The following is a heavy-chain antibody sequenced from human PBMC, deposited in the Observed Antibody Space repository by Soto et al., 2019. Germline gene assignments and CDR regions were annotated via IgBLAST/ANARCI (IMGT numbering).Heavy chain of an antibody. Sequence: PWGSLRLSCAASGVTVDDYGMSWVCQAPGKGQEWVANIKQDGSEKYYVDSVKGRFTISRDNAKNSLYLQMNSLRAEDTAVYYCARDPSIVLVPAATYYYYYYGMDVWGQGTTVTVSS. CDR3: ARDPSIVLVPAATYYYYYYGMDV. D-gene: IGHD2-2*01. CDR2: IKQDGSEK. CDR1: GVTVDDYG. J-gene: IGHJ6*02. V-gene: IGHV3-7*01.